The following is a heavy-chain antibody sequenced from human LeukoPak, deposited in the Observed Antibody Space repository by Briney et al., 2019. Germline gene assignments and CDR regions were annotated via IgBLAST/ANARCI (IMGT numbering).Heavy chain of an antibody. Sequence: QFGGSLRLSCAASRFSFNIYAMSWVRQAPWKGLEWVSAISNSGDGTYYAASVKGRFTISRDNSRNTLCLQMNSLRAEDTALYYCAVNWNLDYWGQGTLVTVSS. CDR1: RFSFNIYA. CDR2: ISNSGDGT. J-gene: IGHJ4*02. D-gene: IGHD1-1*01. CDR3: AVNWNLDY. V-gene: IGHV3-23*01.